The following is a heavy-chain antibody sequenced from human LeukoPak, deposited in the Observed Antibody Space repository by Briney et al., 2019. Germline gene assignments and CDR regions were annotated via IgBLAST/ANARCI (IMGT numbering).Heavy chain of an antibody. V-gene: IGHV4-61*02. Sequence: KPSETLSLTRTVPGGSISNGSYYWSWIRQPAGKGLEWIGRIYTSGSTNYNPSLKTRVTISVDTSKNQFSLKLSSVTAADTAVYYCARTIVGATDYWGQGTLVTVSS. D-gene: IGHD1-26*01. CDR3: ARTIVGATDY. CDR2: IYTSGST. J-gene: IGHJ4*02. CDR1: GGSISNGSYY.